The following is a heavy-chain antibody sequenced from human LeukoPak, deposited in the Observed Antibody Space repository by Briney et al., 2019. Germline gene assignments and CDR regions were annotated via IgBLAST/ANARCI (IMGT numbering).Heavy chain of an antibody. CDR3: ARAWPRALGRATNRYYFDY. J-gene: IGHJ4*02. D-gene: IGHD5-12*01. CDR2: MNTNSGNT. CDR1: GYTFTSYD. Sequence: GASVKVSCKASGYTFTSYDINWVRQATGQGLEWMGWMNTNSGNTGYAQKFQGRVTMTRNTSISTAYMELSSLRSEDTAVYYCARAWPRALGRATNRYYFDYWGQGTLVTVSS. V-gene: IGHV1-8*01.